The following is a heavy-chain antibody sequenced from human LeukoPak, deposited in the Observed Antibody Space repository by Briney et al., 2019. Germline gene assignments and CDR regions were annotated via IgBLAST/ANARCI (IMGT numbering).Heavy chain of an antibody. J-gene: IGHJ4*02. D-gene: IGHD2-21*01. CDR2: IYPGDSDT. V-gene: IGHV5-51*01. Sequence: GESLKISCKGSGYSFSNYWIGWVRQMPGKGLEWMGIIYPGDSDTRYSPSFQGQISISVDKSISTAYLQWSSLKASDTAMYYCARFAYHTDSFPGHYWGQGTLATVSS. CDR3: ARFAYHTDSFPGHY. CDR1: GYSFSNYW.